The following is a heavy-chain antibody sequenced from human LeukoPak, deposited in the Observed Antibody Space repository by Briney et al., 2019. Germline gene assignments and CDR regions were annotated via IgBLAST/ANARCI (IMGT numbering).Heavy chain of an antibody. CDR3: ARGYVYEFYFDY. D-gene: IGHD5/OR15-5a*01. CDR1: GGSISSHY. CDR2: IYYSGST. Sequence: SETLSLTCTVSGGSISSHYWSWIWQPPGKGLEWIGYIYYSGSTNYNPSLKSRVTISVDTSKNQFSLKLSSVTAADTAVYYCARGYVYEFYFDYWGQGTLVTVSS. V-gene: IGHV4-59*11. J-gene: IGHJ4*02.